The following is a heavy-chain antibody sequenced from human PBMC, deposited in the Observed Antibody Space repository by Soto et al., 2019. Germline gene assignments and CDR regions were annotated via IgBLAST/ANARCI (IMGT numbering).Heavy chain of an antibody. Sequence: GASVKVSCKASGYTFTGYYMHWVRQAPGQGLEWMGWINPNSGGTNYAQKFQGWVTMTRDTSISTAYMELSRLRSDDTAVYYCAREVAVAGTHLNYYYYGMDVWGQGTTVTVS. CDR3: AREVAVAGTHLNYYYYGMDV. J-gene: IGHJ6*02. V-gene: IGHV1-2*04. CDR2: INPNSGGT. D-gene: IGHD6-19*01. CDR1: GYTFTGYY.